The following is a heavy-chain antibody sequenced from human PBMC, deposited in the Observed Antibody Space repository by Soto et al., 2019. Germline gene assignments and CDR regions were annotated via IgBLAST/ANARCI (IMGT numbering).Heavy chain of an antibody. V-gene: IGHV3-30*18. CDR3: AKVIRADSTSSNFYYYSGVDV. D-gene: IGHD6-6*01. CDR1: GFTFRTYG. J-gene: IGHJ6*02. CDR2: ISNTGINK. Sequence: QVQLVESGGGVVQPGRSLRLSCAASGFTFRTYGMHWVRQAPGKGLEWLAAISNTGINKYYADSVKGRFTISRDNSRDTMFIQINSLRGEDTAIYYCAKVIRADSTSSNFYYYSGVDVWGQGTTVTVSS.